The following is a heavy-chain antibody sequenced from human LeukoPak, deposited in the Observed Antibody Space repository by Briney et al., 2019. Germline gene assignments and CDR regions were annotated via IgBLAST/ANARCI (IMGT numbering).Heavy chain of an antibody. J-gene: IGHJ4*02. D-gene: IGHD3-10*01. Sequence: SETLSLTCAVYGGSFSGYYWSWIRQPPGKGLEWIGEINHSGSTNYNPSLKSRVTISVDTSKNQFSLKLSSVTAADTAVYYCARYTYYYGSESVGFDYWGQGTLVTVSS. V-gene: IGHV4-34*01. CDR2: INHSGST. CDR3: ARYTYYYGSESVGFDY. CDR1: GGSFSGYY.